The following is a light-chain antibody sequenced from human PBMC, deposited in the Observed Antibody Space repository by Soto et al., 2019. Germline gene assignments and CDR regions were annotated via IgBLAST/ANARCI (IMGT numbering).Light chain of an antibody. CDR1: QSVSSSS. J-gene: IGKJ2*02. V-gene: IGKV3-20*01. CDR2: GAS. Sequence: PGDRATLSYRASQSVSSSSLAWYQQKPGQAPRLLIYGASSRATGIPDRFSGSGSGTDFTLTISRLEPEDFAVYFCQQYGGSPSTFGQGTKLEIK. CDR3: QQYGGSPST.